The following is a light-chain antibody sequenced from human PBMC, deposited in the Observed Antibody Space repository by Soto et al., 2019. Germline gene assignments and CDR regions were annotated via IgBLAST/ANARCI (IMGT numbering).Light chain of an antibody. Sequence: QSALTQPASVSGSPGQSITISCTGTSSDVGGYNYVSWYQQHPDKAPKLIIYDVSRRPSGISNRFSGSKSGNTASLTISGLQAEDEADYYCSSYSTTSTLVLFGGGTQLTVL. CDR2: DVS. CDR1: SSDVGGYNY. J-gene: IGLJ2*01. V-gene: IGLV2-14*03. CDR3: SSYSTTSTLVL.